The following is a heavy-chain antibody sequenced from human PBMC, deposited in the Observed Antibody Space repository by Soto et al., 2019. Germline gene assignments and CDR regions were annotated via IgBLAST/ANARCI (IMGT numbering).Heavy chain of an antibody. CDR1: GGSVSSYY. CDR3: AREGRSSSSIDY. CDR2: VYNSESS. D-gene: IGHD6-13*01. J-gene: IGHJ4*02. V-gene: IGHV4-59*02. Sequence: PSETLSLTYSVSGGSVSSYYWPWIRQPPGKGLEYIGYVYNSESSNYNPSLKSRVAISVDTSKNQFSLKLSSVTAADTDVYYCAREGRSSSSIDYWGQGTLVTV.